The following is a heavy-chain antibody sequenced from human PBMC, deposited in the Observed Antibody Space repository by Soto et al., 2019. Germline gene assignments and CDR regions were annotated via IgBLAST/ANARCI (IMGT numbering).Heavy chain of an antibody. CDR1: GYTFTSYD. Sequence: GASVKVSCKASGYTFTSYDINWVRQATGQGLEWMGWMNPNSGNTGYAQKFQGRVTMTRNTSISTAYMELSSLRSEDTAVYYCAIQGGCSGGSCYDMDVWGKGTTVTVSS. CDR2: MNPNSGNT. D-gene: IGHD2-15*01. V-gene: IGHV1-8*01. J-gene: IGHJ6*03. CDR3: AIQGGCSGGSCYDMDV.